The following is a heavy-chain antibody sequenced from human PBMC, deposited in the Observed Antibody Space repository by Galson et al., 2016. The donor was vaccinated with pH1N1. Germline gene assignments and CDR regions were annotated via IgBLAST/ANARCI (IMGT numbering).Heavy chain of an antibody. D-gene: IGHD4-23*01. CDR1: GFTFSYFG. Sequence: RLSCAGSGFTFSYFGIHCVRQAPGKGLEWVAVVSYDGNNQYYADSVKGSFTISRDNSKNTLYLQMDSLTADDTAVYYCARARVDYGGINSFTMDVWGQGTTVVVSS. CDR2: VSYDGNNQ. V-gene: IGHV3-30*03. J-gene: IGHJ6*02. CDR3: ARARVDYGGINSFTMDV.